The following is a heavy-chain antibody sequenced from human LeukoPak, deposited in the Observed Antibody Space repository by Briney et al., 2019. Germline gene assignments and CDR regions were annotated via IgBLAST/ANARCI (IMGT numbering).Heavy chain of an antibody. J-gene: IGHJ3*02. D-gene: IGHD1-1*01. CDR2: ISYDGDTK. CDR3: ARRRDTTTSNLSEFALDI. V-gene: IGHV3-30-3*01. Sequence: QPGRSLRLSCEASAFIFSNYAMHWVRQAPGKGLEWVAVISYDGDTKYYADSVKGRFSISRDNSKNTVYLQMNSLTTEDTAVYFCARRRDTTTSNLSEFALDIWGQGTLVTVSS. CDR1: AFIFSNYA.